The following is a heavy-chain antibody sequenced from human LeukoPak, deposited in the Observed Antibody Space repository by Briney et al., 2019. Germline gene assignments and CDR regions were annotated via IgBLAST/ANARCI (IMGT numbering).Heavy chain of an antibody. CDR1: GFTFSSYA. CDR3: ARDVVGATYFD. D-gene: IGHD1-26*01. Sequence: GGSLRLSCAASGFTFSSYAMSWVRQAPGKGLQWVSAISGGGGSTYYADSVKGRFTISRDNSKNTLYLQMNSLRAEDTAVYYCARDVVGATYFDWGQGTLVTVSS. V-gene: IGHV3-23*01. J-gene: IGHJ4*02. CDR2: ISGGGGST.